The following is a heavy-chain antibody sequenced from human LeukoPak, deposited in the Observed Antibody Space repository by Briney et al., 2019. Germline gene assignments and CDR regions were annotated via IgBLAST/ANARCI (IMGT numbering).Heavy chain of an antibody. D-gene: IGHD5-24*01. J-gene: IGHJ4*02. CDR1: GGSISSYY. Sequence: KPSETLSLTCTVSGGSISSYYWNWIRQPPGKGLEWIGYVYSSGSTNYNPSLKSRVTISVDTSKDQFSRKLNSVTAADTAVYYCARRMSHLYNFEYWGQGTLVTVSS. V-gene: IGHV4-59*08. CDR3: ARRMSHLYNFEY. CDR2: VYSSGST.